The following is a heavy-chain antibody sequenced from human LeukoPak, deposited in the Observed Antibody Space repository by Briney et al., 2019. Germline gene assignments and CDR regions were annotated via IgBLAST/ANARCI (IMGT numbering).Heavy chain of an antibody. J-gene: IGHJ1*01. D-gene: IGHD6-13*01. CDR3: ARAPSSRWLPPRAEYFQH. V-gene: IGHV3-48*03. CDR2: ISSSGSTI. CDR1: GFTFSSYE. Sequence: PGGSLRLSCAASGFTFSSYEMNWVRQAPGKGLEWVSYISSSGSTIYYADSVKGRFTISRDNAKNSLYLQMYSLRAEDTAVYYCARAPSSRWLPPRAEYFQHWGQGTLVTVSS.